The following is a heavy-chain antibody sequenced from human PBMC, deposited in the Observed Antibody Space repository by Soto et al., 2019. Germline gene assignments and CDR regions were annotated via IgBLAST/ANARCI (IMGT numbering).Heavy chain of an antibody. V-gene: IGHV1-18*01. CDR2: ISAYNGNT. Sequence: ASVKVSCKASGYTFNSYGISWVRQAPGQGLEWMGWISAYNGNTNYAQKLQGRVTMTTDTSTSTAYMELRSLRSDDTAVYYCARESRRECSGGSCYSTSVYYYYGMDVWGQGTTVTVSS. CDR3: ARESRRECSGGSCYSTSVYYYYGMDV. CDR1: GYTFNSYG. J-gene: IGHJ6*02. D-gene: IGHD2-15*01.